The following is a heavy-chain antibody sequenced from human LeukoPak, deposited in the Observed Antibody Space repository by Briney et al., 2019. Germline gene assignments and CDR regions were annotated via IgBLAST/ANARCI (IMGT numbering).Heavy chain of an antibody. J-gene: IGHJ3*02. D-gene: IGHD1/OR15-1a*01. CDR2: ISSSSSYI. CDR1: GFTFSRYR. V-gene: IGHV3-21*01. CDR3: ANSGWVIQTTDSFDI. Sequence: GGALRLSCAASGFTFSRYRMNWVRQAPGERVERGSSISSSSSYIYYTDSVKGGFTISRDNSKNSLYLQMNILRAEDTAVYYCANSGWVIQTTDSFDIWGQGTMVTVSS.